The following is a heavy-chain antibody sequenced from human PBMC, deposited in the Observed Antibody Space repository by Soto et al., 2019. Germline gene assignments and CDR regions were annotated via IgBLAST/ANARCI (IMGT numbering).Heavy chain of an antibody. CDR2: INSDGSST. CDR3: ARDFEY. J-gene: IGHJ4*02. CDR1: GFMFSTYA. Sequence: PGGSLRLSCAASGFMFSTYAMSWVRQAPGKGLVWVSRINSDGSSTYYADSVKGRVTISRDNAKNTLYLQLNSLRPEDTAVYYYARDFEYWGQGTLVTVSS. V-gene: IGHV3-74*01.